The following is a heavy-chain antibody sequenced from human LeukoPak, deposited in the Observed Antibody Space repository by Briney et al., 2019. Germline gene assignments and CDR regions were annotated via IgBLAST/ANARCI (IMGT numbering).Heavy chain of an antibody. Sequence: GGTLRLSCAASGFTFSSYGMSWVRQAPGKGLEWVSAISGSGGSTYYADSVKGRFTISRDNSKNTLYLQMNSLRAEDTAVYYCAKGPSLYYYDSSGYFFDYWGQGTLVTVSS. CDR1: GFTFSSYG. CDR2: ISGSGGST. D-gene: IGHD3-22*01. V-gene: IGHV3-23*01. J-gene: IGHJ4*02. CDR3: AKGPSLYYYDSSGYFFDY.